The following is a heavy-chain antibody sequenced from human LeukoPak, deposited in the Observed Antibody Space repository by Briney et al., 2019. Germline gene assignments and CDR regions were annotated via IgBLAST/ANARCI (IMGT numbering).Heavy chain of an antibody. V-gene: IGHV4-39*01. Sequence: SETLSLTCTVSGGSISSSSYYWGWIRQPPGKGLEWIGGLYYSGSTNYNPSLKSRVTISVDTSKNQFSLKLSSVTAADTAVYYCARHFGSLSGWFNDAFDIWGQGTMVTVSS. J-gene: IGHJ3*02. CDR3: ARHFGSLSGWFNDAFDI. D-gene: IGHD6-19*01. CDR2: LYYSGST. CDR1: GGSISSSSYY.